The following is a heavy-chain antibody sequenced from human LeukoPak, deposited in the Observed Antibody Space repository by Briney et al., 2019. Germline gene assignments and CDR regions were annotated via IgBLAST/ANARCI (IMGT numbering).Heavy chain of an antibody. CDR2: IYPGDSDT. CDR3: ARLVQSIAGFDY. CDR1: RYIFTSYW. D-gene: IGHD6-6*01. J-gene: IGHJ4*02. V-gene: IGHV5-51*01. Sequence: GESLKISCKGSRYIFTSYWIGWVRQLPGKGLEWMGIIYPGDSDTRYSPSFQGQVTISADKSISTAYLQWSSLRASDTAMYYCARLVQSIAGFDYWGQGTLVTVSS.